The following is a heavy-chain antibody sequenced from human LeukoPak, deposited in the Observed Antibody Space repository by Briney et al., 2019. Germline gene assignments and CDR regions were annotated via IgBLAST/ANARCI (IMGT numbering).Heavy chain of an antibody. Sequence: GGSLRLSCAASGFTFSSYWMSWVRQAPGKGLEWVSSISSSSSYIYYADSVKGRFTISRDNAKNSLYLQMNSLRAEDTAVYYCAVATGYDFWSGYYYYMDVWGKGTTVTVSS. CDR2: ISSSSSYI. V-gene: IGHV3-21*01. J-gene: IGHJ6*03. CDR3: AVATGYDFWSGYYYYMDV. CDR1: GFTFSSYW. D-gene: IGHD3-3*01.